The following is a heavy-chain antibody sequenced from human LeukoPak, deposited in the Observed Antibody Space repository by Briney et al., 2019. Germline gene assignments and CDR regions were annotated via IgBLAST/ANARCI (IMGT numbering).Heavy chain of an antibody. J-gene: IGHJ4*02. Sequence: GGSLRLSCAASGFTFSSYGMHWVRQAPGKGLEWVAFIRYDGSNKYYADSVKGRFTISRDNAKNSLYLQMNSLRAEDTAVYYCARGALTAVAGTVFDYWGQGTLVTVSS. CDR1: GFTFSSYG. D-gene: IGHD6-19*01. CDR2: IRYDGSNK. V-gene: IGHV3-30*02. CDR3: ARGALTAVAGTVFDY.